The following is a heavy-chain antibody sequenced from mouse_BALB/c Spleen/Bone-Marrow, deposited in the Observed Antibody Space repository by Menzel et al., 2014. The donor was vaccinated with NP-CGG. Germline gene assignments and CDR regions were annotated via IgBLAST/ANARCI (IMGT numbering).Heavy chain of an antibody. CDR2: IDPANGNT. CDR1: GFNIKDTY. V-gene: IGHV14-3*02. Sequence: VTLKESGAELVKPGASVKLSCTASGFNIKDTYMHWVKQRPEQGLEWIGRIDPANGNTKYDPKFQGKATITADTPSNTAYLQLSSLTSEDTAVYYCASYRYGWYFDVWGAGTTVTVSS. D-gene: IGHD2-14*01. J-gene: IGHJ1*01. CDR3: ASYRYGWYFDV.